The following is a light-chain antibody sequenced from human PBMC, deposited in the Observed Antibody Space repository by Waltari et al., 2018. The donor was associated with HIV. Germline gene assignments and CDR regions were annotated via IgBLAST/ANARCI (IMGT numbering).Light chain of an antibody. J-gene: IGLJ3*02. CDR2: DAN. CDR3: SSYTSTSTLL. Sequence: QSALTQPASVSGSLGQSITTSCIGTSSDIGSYNYVSWYQHHPDKAPTTVIYDANARPSGVPFRFSGSKSCNTASLTISGLQAEDEADYYCSSYTSTSTLLFGGGTKVTVL. CDR1: SSDIGSYNY. V-gene: IGLV2-14*01.